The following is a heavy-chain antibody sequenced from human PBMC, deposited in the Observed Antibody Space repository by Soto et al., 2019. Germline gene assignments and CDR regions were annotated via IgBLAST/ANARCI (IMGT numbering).Heavy chain of an antibody. J-gene: IGHJ3*02. V-gene: IGHV1-46*03. D-gene: IGHD6-6*01. Sequence: ASGKVSCKASGYTFTSDYMHWVRQAPGQGLEGMGIINPSGGSSSSEQKFQGRVTMTRDTSTSTVYMELSSLRSEDTAVYYCAGDSSSSSSDAFDIWGQGTMVTVSS. CDR2: INPSGGSS. CDR3: AGDSSSSSSDAFDI. CDR1: GYTFTSDY.